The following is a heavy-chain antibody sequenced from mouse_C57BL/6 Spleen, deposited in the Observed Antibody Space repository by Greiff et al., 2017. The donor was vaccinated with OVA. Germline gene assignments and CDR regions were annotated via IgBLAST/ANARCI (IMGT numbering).Heavy chain of an antibody. D-gene: IGHD2-2*01. J-gene: IGHJ1*03. V-gene: IGHV3-1*01. Sequence: ESGPGMVKPSQSLSLTCTVTGYSITSGYDWHWIRHFPGNKLEWMGYISYSGSTNYNPSLKSRISITHDTSKNHFFLKLNSVTTEDTATYYCARAPPGNYGYDGYFDVWGTGTTVTVSS. CDR3: ARAPPGNYGYDGYFDV. CDR2: ISYSGST. CDR1: GYSITSGYD.